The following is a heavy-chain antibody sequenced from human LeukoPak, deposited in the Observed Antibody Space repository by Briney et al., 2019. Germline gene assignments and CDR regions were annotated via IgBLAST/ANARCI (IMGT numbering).Heavy chain of an antibody. V-gene: IGHV3-66*01. D-gene: IGHD5-24*01. Sequence: GGSLRFSGAASGFTVSSNYMSWSRQAPGKGLDWVSVIYSDGSTDYADSVKGRFTISRDKSKNTLYLQMNSLRVEDTAVYYCAAPQRDGYNSRQFDYWGQGTLVTVSS. CDR1: GFTVSSNY. J-gene: IGHJ4*02. CDR3: AAPQRDGYNSRQFDY. CDR2: IYSDGST.